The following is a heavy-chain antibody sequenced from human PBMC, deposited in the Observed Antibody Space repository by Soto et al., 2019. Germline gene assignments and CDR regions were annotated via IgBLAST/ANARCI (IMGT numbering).Heavy chain of an antibody. D-gene: IGHD4-4*01. V-gene: IGHV1-18*01. Sequence: VASVKVSWKASVYTTTRYGISWVRQTPGKGLEWMGWISAYKGNTNYAQKLQGRVTMTTDTSTSTAYMELRSLRSDDTAVYYCSRDNATVTILNTGSDPRVKRSLVLVSS. CDR1: VYTTTRYG. CDR3: SRDNATVTILNTGSDP. J-gene: IGHJ5*02. CDR2: ISAYKGNT.